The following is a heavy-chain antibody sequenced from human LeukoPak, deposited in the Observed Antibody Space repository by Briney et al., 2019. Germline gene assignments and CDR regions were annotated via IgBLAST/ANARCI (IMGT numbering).Heavy chain of an antibody. CDR3: ARRDYYGSGSPDF. CDR1: GFTFHDYD. Sequence: GGSLRLSRAASGFTFHDYDMSWVRQSPGKGLEWVPGINWNGDRTGYADSVKGRFTISRDNAKKSLYLQMNSLRAEDTALYYCARRDYYGSGSPDFWGQGTLVTVSS. D-gene: IGHD3-10*01. V-gene: IGHV3-20*04. CDR2: INWNGDRT. J-gene: IGHJ4*02.